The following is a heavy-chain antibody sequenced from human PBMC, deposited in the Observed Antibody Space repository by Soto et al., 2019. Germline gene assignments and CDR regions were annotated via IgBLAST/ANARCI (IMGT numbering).Heavy chain of an antibody. CDR3: ARLAAAGHNFDY. Sequence: QVQLQQWGAGLLKPSETLSLTCAVYGGSFSGYYWSWIRQPPGQGLEWIGEINHSGSTNYNPSLKSRVTISVDTSKNQFSLKLSSVTAADTAVYYCARLAAAGHNFDYWGQGTLVTVSS. V-gene: IGHV4-34*01. J-gene: IGHJ4*02. D-gene: IGHD6-13*01. CDR2: INHSGST. CDR1: GGSFSGYY.